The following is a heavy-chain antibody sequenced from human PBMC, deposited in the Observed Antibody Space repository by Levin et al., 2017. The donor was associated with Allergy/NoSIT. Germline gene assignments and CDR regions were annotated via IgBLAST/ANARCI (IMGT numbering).Heavy chain of an antibody. J-gene: IGHJ4*02. CDR1: GGSLSTYY. D-gene: IGHD5-12*01. V-gene: IGHV4-34*01. CDR3: ATYDIVAFNFDY. CDR2: INHGGST. Sequence: PSETLSLTCAVYGGSLSTYYWSWIRQPPGKGLEWIGEINHGGSTNYNPSLKSRVTISIDTSKNHFSLKLSSVTAADTAVYYCATYDIVAFNFDYWGQGTLVTVSS.